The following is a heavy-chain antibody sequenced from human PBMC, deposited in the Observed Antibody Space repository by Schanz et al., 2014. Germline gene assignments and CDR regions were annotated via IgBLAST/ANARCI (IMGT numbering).Heavy chain of an antibody. J-gene: IGHJ5*02. D-gene: IGHD6-25*01. Sequence: QVQLVQSGAEVKKPGASVKVSCKASGYTFVSYSMHWVRQAIGQGPEWMGWMQPDCGKTHYAEKFQGRVAMTRDVSISTAYMELSSLASEDTAVYYCARGQRRTIGRPFGPWGQGTLVTVSS. V-gene: IGHV1-8*02. CDR3: ARGQRRTIGRPFGP. CDR1: GYTFVSYS. CDR2: MQPDCGKT.